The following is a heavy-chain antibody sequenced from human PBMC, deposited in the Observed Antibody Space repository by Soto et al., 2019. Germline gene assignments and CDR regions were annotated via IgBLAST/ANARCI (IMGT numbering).Heavy chain of an antibody. J-gene: IGHJ4*02. D-gene: IGHD3-22*01. CDR1: GGSVSSGSYY. CDR2: IYYSGST. CDR3: AGGGYDYDSSGYPDH. Sequence: QVQLQKSGPGLVKPSETLSLTCTVSGGSVSSGSYYWSWIRQPPGKGLEWIGYIYYSGSTNYNPSLQSRVTISVDTSKDQFSLKLSSVTAADTAVYYCAGGGYDYDSSGYPDHWGQGTLVTVSS. V-gene: IGHV4-61*01.